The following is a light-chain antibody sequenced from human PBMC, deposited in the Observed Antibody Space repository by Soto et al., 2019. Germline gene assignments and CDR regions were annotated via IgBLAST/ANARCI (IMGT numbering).Light chain of an antibody. CDR2: DND. CDR1: SSNIGNNY. CDR3: ATWDRSLSVEV. J-gene: IGLJ2*01. Sequence: QSVLTQPPSVSAAPGQKVTISCSGSSSNIGNNYVFWYQQLPGTAPKLLIYDNDKRPSEIPDRFSGSKSGTSATLGITGPQTGDEADYYCATWDRSLSVEVFGGGTKLTVL. V-gene: IGLV1-51*01.